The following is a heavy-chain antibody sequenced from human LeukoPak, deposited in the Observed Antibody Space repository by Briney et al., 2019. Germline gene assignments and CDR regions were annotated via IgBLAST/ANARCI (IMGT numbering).Heavy chain of an antibody. CDR2: IIPILGIA. CDR1: GGTFSSYA. V-gene: IGHV1-69*04. CDR3: ARDQEGTMVRGVIMGR. Sequence: SVKVSCKASGGTFSSYAISWVRQAPGQGLEWMGRIIPILGIANYAQKFQGRVTITADKSTSTAYMELSSLRSEDTAVYYCARDQEGTMVRGVIMGRWGQGTLVTVSS. J-gene: IGHJ4*02. D-gene: IGHD3-10*01.